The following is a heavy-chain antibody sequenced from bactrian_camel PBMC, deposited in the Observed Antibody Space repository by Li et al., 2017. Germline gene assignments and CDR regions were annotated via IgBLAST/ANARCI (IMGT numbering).Heavy chain of an antibody. J-gene: IGHJ4*01. CDR2: IKPDGGTT. Sequence: HVQLVESGGGLVQPGGSLRLSCAASGYPYTSICMGYFRQAPGKEREGVANIKPDGGTTDYADSVKGRFTISRDDAKNTVLLQMSSLKPEDTAMYYCAADRLACLTPMPRPMSPRAYNLWCQGTQVTVS. D-gene: IGHD1*01. CDR3: AADRLACLTPMPRPMSPRAYNL. CDR1: GYPYTSIC. V-gene: IGHV3S1*01.